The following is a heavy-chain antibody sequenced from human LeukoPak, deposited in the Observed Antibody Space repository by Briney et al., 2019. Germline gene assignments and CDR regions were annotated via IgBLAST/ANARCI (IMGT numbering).Heavy chain of an antibody. D-gene: IGHD1-26*01. J-gene: IGHJ6*02. CDR3: ARVPGKWELLRRNYYYYGMDV. V-gene: IGHV4-39*07. CDR2: IYYSGST. CDR1: GFTFSSYA. Sequence: GSLRLSCAASGFTFSSYAMSWVRQPPGKGLEWIGSIYYSGSTNYNPSLKSRVTISVDTSKNQFSLKLSSVTAADTAVYYCARVPGKWELLRRNYYYYGMDVWGQGTTVTVSS.